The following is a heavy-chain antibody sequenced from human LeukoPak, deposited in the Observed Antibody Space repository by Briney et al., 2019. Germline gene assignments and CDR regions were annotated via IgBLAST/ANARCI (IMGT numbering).Heavy chain of an antibody. CDR3: ARIGYSSSSTDY. Sequence: GGSLRLSCTSSGFTFSGHYMAWVRQAPGKGLEWVANINQAGSGEYYVDSVKGRFTISRDNAKNSVYLQINSLRVEHTAVYYCARIGYSSSSTDYWGQGTTVTVSS. CDR2: INQAGSGE. J-gene: IGHJ4*02. CDR1: GFTFSGHY. V-gene: IGHV3-7*01. D-gene: IGHD6-6*01.